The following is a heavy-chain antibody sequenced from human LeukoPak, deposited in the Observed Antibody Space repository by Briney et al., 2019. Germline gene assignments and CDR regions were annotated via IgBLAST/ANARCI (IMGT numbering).Heavy chain of an antibody. CDR1: GFTFDDYA. V-gene: IGHV3-9*01. Sequence: PGGSLRLSCAASGFTFDDYAMHWVRQAPGKGLEWVSGFSWNSGSIGYADSVKGRFTISRDNAKNSLYLQMNSLRAEDTALYYCAKEIVAASDYYYYYGMDVWGQGTTVTVSS. CDR2: FSWNSGSI. J-gene: IGHJ6*02. D-gene: IGHD5-12*01. CDR3: AKEIVAASDYYYYYGMDV.